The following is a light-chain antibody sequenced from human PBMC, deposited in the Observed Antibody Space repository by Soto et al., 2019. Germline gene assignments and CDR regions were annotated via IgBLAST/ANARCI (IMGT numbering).Light chain of an antibody. CDR2: KTS. CDR3: QQYNTYPCT. J-gene: IGKJ1*01. CDR1: QTINNW. V-gene: IGKV1-5*03. Sequence: DVQMTQSPSTLSASVGDRDTITCRASQTINNWLAWYQQRPGQAPTFLIYKTSTVETGVPSRFSGSGSGTEFTLTISLLLPKDFAMYYCQQYNTYPCTFGQGTMV.